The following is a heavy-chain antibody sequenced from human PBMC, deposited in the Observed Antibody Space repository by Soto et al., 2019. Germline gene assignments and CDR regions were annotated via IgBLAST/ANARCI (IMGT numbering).Heavy chain of an antibody. Sequence: VGSLRLSCAASGFTVSSNYMSWVRQAPGKGLEWVSVIYSGGSTYYADSVKGRFTISRDNSKNTLYLQMNSLRAEDTAVYYCARWGRSSYGYPLDYWGQGTLVTVSS. D-gene: IGHD5-18*01. J-gene: IGHJ4*02. CDR1: GFTVSSNY. V-gene: IGHV3-53*01. CDR2: IYSGGST. CDR3: ARWGRSSYGYPLDY.